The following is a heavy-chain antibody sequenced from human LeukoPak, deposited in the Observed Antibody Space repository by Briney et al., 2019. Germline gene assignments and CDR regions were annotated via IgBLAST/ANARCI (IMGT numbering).Heavy chain of an antibody. CDR3: AKSRDIVVVSMDV. D-gene: IGHD2-2*01. CDR1: GFTFNMHA. J-gene: IGHJ6*02. Sequence: PGRSLRLSCAASGFTFNMHAMHWVRQAPGKGLEWVAVISNDGSDEYYADSVRGRFPISRDNSKNTLYLQMNSLRAEDTAVYYCAKSRDIVVVSMDVWGQGTTVTVSS. V-gene: IGHV3-30-3*02. CDR2: ISNDGSDE.